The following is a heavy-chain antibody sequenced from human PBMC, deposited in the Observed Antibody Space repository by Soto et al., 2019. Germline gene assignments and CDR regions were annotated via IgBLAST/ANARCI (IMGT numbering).Heavy chain of an antibody. J-gene: IGHJ5*02. D-gene: IGHD6-13*01. CDR1: GFTFSSYS. CDR3: ASLIAAAGLNWFDP. Sequence: EVQLVESGGGLVKPGGSLRLSCAASGFTFSSYSMNWVRQAPGKGLEWVSSISSSSSYIYYADSVKVRFTISRDNAKNSLYLQMNSLRAEDTAVYYCASLIAAAGLNWFDPWGQGTLVTVSS. V-gene: IGHV3-21*01. CDR2: ISSSSSYI.